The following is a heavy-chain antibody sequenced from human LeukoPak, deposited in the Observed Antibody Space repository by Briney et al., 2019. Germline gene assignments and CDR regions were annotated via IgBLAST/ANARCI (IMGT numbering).Heavy chain of an antibody. J-gene: IGHJ4*02. CDR2: INPSGGST. D-gene: IGHD6-19*01. CDR1: GYTFTSYY. V-gene: IGHV1-46*01. Sequence: ASVKVSCKASGYTFTSYYMHWVRQAPGQGLEWMGIINPSGGSTSYAQKFQGRVTMTRDTCTSTVYMELSSLRSEDTAVYYCARGGELVAGTPFFGYWGRGTLVTVSS. CDR3: ARGGELVAGTPFFGY.